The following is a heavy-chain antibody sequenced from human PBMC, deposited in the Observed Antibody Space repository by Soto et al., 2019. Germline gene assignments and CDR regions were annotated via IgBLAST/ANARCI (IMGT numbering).Heavy chain of an antibody. D-gene: IGHD2-15*01. V-gene: IGHV1-18*01. CDR2: ISAYNGNT. CDR3: ARRSRQKDWYDYNGMDV. CDR1: GYTFISYG. Sequence: ASVKVSCKASGYTFISYGISWVRQAPGQGLEWMGWISAYNGNTNYAQKLQGRVTMTTDTSTSTAYMDLRSLRSDDTAVYYCARRSRQKDWYDYNGMDVWGQGT. J-gene: IGHJ6*02.